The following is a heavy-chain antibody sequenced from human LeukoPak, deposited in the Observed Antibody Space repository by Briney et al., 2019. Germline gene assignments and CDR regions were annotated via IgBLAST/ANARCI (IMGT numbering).Heavy chain of an antibody. CDR1: GGTFSSYA. Sequence: SVKVSCKASGGTFSSYAISWVRQAPGQGLEWMGRIIPILGIANYAQKFQGRVTITADKSTSTAYMELSSLRSEDTAVYYCARRSAGTGYYDGSGYPHDAFDIWGQGTMVTVSS. J-gene: IGHJ3*02. CDR3: ARRSAGTGYYDGSGYPHDAFDI. V-gene: IGHV1-69*04. D-gene: IGHD3-22*01. CDR2: IIPILGIA.